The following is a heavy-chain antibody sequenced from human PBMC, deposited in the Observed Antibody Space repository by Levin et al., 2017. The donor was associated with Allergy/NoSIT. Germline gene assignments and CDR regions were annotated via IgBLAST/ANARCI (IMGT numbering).Heavy chain of an antibody. CDR3: ARRDSDGSNSFDD. CDR2: IFPSDSDT. J-gene: IGHJ4*02. V-gene: IGHV5-51*01. D-gene: IGHD4-23*01. Sequence: KVSCQASGYSFTSYWFGWVRQRPGKGLEWMGLIFPSDSDTRDSPSFQGQIIMSVDKSISTAYLQWSSLKASDRAMYYCARRDSDGSNSFDDWGQGTLVTVSS. CDR1: GYSFTSYW.